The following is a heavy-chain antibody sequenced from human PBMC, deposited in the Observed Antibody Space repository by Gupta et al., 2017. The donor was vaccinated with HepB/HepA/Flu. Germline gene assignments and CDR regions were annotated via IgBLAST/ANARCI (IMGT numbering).Heavy chain of an antibody. CDR3: IREAMNDGPRKYFDF. J-gene: IGHJ4*02. CDR2: LTPNSDRQ. D-gene: IGHD1-14*01. V-gene: IGHV1-2*02. Sequence: HVTLVPSGAQVKTPGVSVKVSCKSSRFTFSDFHLHWVLQVPGHGLEWVGCLTPNSDRQVYGQNFQGRFTMTKYTSINTAYMELTNLTADDTAVFYCIREAMNDGPRKYFDFSDQGALVTGSS. CDR1: RFTFSDFH.